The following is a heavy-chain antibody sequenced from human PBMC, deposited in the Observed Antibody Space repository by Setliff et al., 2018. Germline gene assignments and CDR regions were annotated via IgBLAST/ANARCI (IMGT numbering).Heavy chain of an antibody. J-gene: IGHJ3*02. CDR3: ARDVFPYHYEGAFDI. CDR2: INPSSGRT. V-gene: IGHV1-46*01. D-gene: IGHD3-22*01. Sequence: ASVKVSCKASGYTFTSHYMHWVRQAPGLGLEWMGTINPSSGRTSYAQKFQGRVTMTRNTSTSTVYMDMSSLRSEDTAVYYCARDVFPYHYEGAFDIWGQGTMGTVSS. CDR1: GYTFTSHY.